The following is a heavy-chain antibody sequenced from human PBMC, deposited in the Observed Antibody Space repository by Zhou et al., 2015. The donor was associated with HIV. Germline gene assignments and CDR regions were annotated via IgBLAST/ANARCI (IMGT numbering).Heavy chain of an antibody. Sequence: LVQSGTEVRKPGSSVKISCKASGGTFSGSDISWVRQAPGQGPEWMGGITPMFDIHKYAQKFRARLTVTVDKVTDTAYMELSSLTSEDAAIYFCARSSVNHDNAFDLWGQGTKVIVSS. J-gene: IGHJ3*01. D-gene: IGHD1-14*01. CDR2: ITPMFDIH. CDR3: ARSSVNHDNAFDL. CDR1: GGTFSGSD. V-gene: IGHV1-69*17.